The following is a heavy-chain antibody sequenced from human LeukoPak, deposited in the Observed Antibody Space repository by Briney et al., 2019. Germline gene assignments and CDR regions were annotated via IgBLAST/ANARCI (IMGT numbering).Heavy chain of an antibody. CDR3: ARAYRGGTYAFDI. CDR1: GFTFSNYA. D-gene: IGHD1-26*01. Sequence: PGGSLRLSRAASGFTFSNYAISWVRQAPGKGLEWVSSISSSSSYIYYADSVKGRFTISRDNAKNSLYLQMNSLRAEDTAVYYCARAYRGGTYAFDIWGQGTMVTVSS. V-gene: IGHV3-21*01. J-gene: IGHJ3*02. CDR2: ISSSSSYI.